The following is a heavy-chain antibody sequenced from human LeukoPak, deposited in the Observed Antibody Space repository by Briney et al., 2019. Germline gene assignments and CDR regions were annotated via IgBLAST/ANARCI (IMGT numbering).Heavy chain of an antibody. CDR3: ARQGGYYDFWSGWDY. CDR1: GFTFSSYS. Sequence: GGSLRLSCAASGFTFSSYSMNWVRQAPGKGLEWVSCISSSSSTIYYADSVKGRFTISRDNAKNSLYLQMNSLRAEDTAVYYCARQGGYYDFWSGWDYWGQGTLVTVSS. CDR2: ISSSSSTI. D-gene: IGHD3-3*01. J-gene: IGHJ4*02. V-gene: IGHV3-48*01.